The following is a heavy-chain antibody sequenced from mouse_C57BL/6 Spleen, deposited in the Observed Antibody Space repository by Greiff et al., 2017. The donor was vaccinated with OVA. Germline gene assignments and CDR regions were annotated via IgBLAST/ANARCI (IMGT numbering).Heavy chain of an antibody. CDR1: GYTFTSYW. V-gene: IGHV1-64*01. D-gene: IGHD1-1*01. J-gene: IGHJ4*01. Sequence: VQLQQPGAELVKPGASVKLSCKASGYTFTSYWMHWVKQRPGQGLEWIGMIHPNSGSTNYNEKFKSKATLTVDKSSSTAYMQLSSLTSEDSAVYYCARYPTVVAPYAMDYWGQGTSVTVSS. CDR2: IHPNSGST. CDR3: ARYPTVVAPYAMDY.